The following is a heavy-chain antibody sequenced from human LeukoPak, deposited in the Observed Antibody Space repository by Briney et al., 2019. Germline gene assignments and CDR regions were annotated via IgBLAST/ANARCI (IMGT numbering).Heavy chain of an antibody. V-gene: IGHV1-69*13. Sequence: GASVKVSCKASGGTXSSYAISWVRQAPGQGLEWMGGTIPIFGTANYAQKFQGRVTITADESTSTAYMELSSLRSEDTAVYYCARADHRFCSGGSCYSNALDYWGQGTLVTVSS. D-gene: IGHD2-15*01. CDR2: TIPIFGTA. CDR3: ARADHRFCSGGSCYSNALDY. CDR1: GGTXSSYA. J-gene: IGHJ4*02.